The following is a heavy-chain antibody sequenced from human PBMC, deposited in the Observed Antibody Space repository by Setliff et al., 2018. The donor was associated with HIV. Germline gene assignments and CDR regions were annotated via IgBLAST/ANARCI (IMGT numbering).Heavy chain of an antibody. D-gene: IGHD6-13*01. V-gene: IGHV3-30*01. CDR2: ISYDGSNK. J-gene: IGHJ3*02. CDR3: ASIAAAFPDAFDI. Sequence: HPGGSLRLSCAASGFTFSSYAMHWVRQAPGKGLEWVAVISYDGSNKYYADSVKGRFTISRDNSKNTLYLQMNSLRAEDTAVYYCASIAAAFPDAFDIWGQGTMVTVSS. CDR1: GFTFSSYA.